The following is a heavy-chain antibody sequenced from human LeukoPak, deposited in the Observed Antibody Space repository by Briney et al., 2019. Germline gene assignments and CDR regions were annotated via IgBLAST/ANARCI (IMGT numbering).Heavy chain of an antibody. Sequence: ASVKVSCKASGYTFTGYYMHWVRQAPGQGLEWMGWIYPNSGGTKYAQKFQGRDTMTRDTSISTAYLELSRLRSDDTAVYYCARKGGVAGTTFDIWGQGTMVTVSS. V-gene: IGHV1-2*02. D-gene: IGHD6-19*01. CDR1: GYTFTGYY. CDR3: ARKGGVAGTTFDI. CDR2: IYPNSGGT. J-gene: IGHJ3*02.